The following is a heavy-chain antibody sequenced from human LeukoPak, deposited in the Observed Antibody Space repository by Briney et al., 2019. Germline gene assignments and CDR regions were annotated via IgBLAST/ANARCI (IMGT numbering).Heavy chain of an antibody. CDR2: ISYDGSNK. J-gene: IGHJ6*04. D-gene: IGHD3-16*01. CDR3: AREPFGGYQYYYYYYGMDV. V-gene: IGHV3-30*04. Sequence: GRSLRLSCVASGFTFSSYSIHWVRQAPGKGLEWVAVISYDGSNKYYADSVKGRFTISRDNSKNTLYLQMNSLRAEDTAVYYCAREPFGGYQYYYYYYGMDVWGKGTTVTVSS. CDR1: GFTFSSYS.